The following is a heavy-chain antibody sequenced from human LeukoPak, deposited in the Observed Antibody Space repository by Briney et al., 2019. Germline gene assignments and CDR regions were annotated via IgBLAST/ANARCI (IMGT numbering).Heavy chain of an antibody. V-gene: IGHV3-7*01. CDR3: ARDRRGSYDAFDI. Sequence: GGSLRLSCAASGFTFSSYWMSWVRQAPGKGLEWVANIKQDGSEKYYVDSVKGRFTISRDNAKNSLYLQMNSLRAEDTAVYYCARDRRGSYDAFDIWGQGTMVTVSS. CDR1: GFTFSSYW. J-gene: IGHJ3*02. CDR2: IKQDGSEK. D-gene: IGHD1-26*01.